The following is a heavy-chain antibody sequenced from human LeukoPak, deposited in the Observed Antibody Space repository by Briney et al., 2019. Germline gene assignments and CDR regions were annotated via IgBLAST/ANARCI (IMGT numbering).Heavy chain of an antibody. Sequence: SETLSLTCAVYGGSFSGYYCSWIRQPPGKGLEWIGEINHSGNTNYNPSLKSRVTISVDTSKNQFSLKLSSVTAADTAVYYCARSQTNSSSWYGPFDYRGQGTLVTVSS. CDR3: ARSQTNSSSWYGPFDY. CDR1: GGSFSGYY. D-gene: IGHD6-13*01. J-gene: IGHJ4*02. CDR2: INHSGNT. V-gene: IGHV4-34*01.